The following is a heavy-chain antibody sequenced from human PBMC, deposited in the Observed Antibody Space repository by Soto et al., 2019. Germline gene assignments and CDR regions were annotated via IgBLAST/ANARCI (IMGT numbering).Heavy chain of an antibody. CDR2: INPNRGGT. J-gene: IGHJ6*02. CDR1: GYTFTGYY. V-gene: IGHV1-2*04. Sequence: QVQLVQSGAEVKKPGASVKVSCKASGYTFTGYYMHWVRQAPGQGLEWMGWINPNRGGTNYAQKFQGWVTMTRDTSISTAYMELSRLRSDDTAVYYCARGDYGDHEGPYYYGMDVWGQGTTVTVSS. D-gene: IGHD4-17*01. CDR3: ARGDYGDHEGPYYYGMDV.